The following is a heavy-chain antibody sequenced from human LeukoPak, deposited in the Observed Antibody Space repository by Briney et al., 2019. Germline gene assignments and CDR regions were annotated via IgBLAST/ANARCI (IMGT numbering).Heavy chain of an antibody. Sequence: GGSLRLSCAASGFTFSSYGMSWVRQAPGKGLEWVSAISGSGGSTYYADSVKGRFTISRDNSKNTLYLQMNSLRAEGTAVYYCAKDGFGELSHLDYWGQGTLVTVSS. CDR1: GFTFSSYG. CDR3: AKDGFGELSHLDY. V-gene: IGHV3-23*01. CDR2: ISGSGGST. D-gene: IGHD3-10*01. J-gene: IGHJ4*02.